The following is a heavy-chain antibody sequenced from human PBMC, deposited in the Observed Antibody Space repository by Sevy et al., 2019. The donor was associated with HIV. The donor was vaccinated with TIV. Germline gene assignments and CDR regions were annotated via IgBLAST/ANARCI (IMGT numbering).Heavy chain of an antibody. CDR2: IWYDGSNK. J-gene: IGHJ3*02. CDR3: ARDTFSSGYTDAFDI. CDR1: GFTFSSYG. D-gene: IGHD3-22*01. Sequence: GGSLRLSCAASGFTFSSYGMHWVRQAPGKGLEWVAVIWYDGSNKYYAYSVKGRFTISRDNSKNTLYLQMNSLRAEDTAVYYCARDTFSSGYTDAFDIWGQGTMVTVSS. V-gene: IGHV3-33*01.